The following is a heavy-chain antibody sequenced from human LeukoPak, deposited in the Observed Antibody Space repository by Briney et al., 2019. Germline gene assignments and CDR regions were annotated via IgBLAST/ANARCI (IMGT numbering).Heavy chain of an antibody. CDR3: ASLYSAYV. V-gene: IGHV1-2*02. J-gene: IGHJ6*04. Sequence: GASVKVSCKTSGFTFTGYYMHWVRQAPGQGLEWMGWINPNSGGTNYAQKFQGRVTMTRDTSISTAYMELSSLRSEDTAVYYCASLYSAYVWGKGTTVTVSS. CDR1: GFTFTGYY. D-gene: IGHD3-16*01. CDR2: INPNSGGT.